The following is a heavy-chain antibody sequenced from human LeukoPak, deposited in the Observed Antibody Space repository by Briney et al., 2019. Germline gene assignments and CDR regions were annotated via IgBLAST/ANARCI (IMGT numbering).Heavy chain of an antibody. CDR3: ARAVSGRFDY. J-gene: IGHJ4*02. Sequence: SETLSLTCTVSGGSMSPYHWGWIRQPPGKGLEWTGYIYYSGSTNYNPSLNSRVTISVDTSKNQFSLRLSSVTAADTAIYYCARAVSGRFDYWGQGTLVTVSP. D-gene: IGHD6-19*01. CDR2: IYYSGST. V-gene: IGHV4-59*08. CDR1: GGSMSPYH.